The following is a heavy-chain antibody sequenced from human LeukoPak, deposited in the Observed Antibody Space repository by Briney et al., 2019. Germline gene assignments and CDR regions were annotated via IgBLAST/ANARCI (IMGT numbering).Heavy chain of an antibody. CDR1: GFTFKNYG. D-gene: IGHD1-20*01. J-gene: IGHJ6*02. CDR2: ISYGGRRK. Sequence: QPGGSLRLSCAASGFTFKNYGIHWVRQAPGKGLEWVAVISYGGRRKHYADPVKGRFTISRDNSKNTLYLQVNNLRFEDTAVYFCVRDRGYNLFGMDAWGQGTTVTVSS. V-gene: IGHV3-30*03. CDR3: VRDRGYNLFGMDA.